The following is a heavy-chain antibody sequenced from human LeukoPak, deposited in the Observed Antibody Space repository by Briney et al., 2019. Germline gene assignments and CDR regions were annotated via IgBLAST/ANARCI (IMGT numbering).Heavy chain of an antibody. CDR1: GFTFSSCW. Sequence: GGSLRLSCAASGFTFSSCWMHWVRQAPGKGLVWVSRINSDGSSTSYADSVKGRFTISRDNAKNTLHLQMNSLRAEDTAVYYCAENYYDSSGYFGYWGQGTLVTVSS. D-gene: IGHD3-22*01. V-gene: IGHV3-74*01. CDR3: AENYYDSSGYFGY. J-gene: IGHJ4*02. CDR2: INSDGSST.